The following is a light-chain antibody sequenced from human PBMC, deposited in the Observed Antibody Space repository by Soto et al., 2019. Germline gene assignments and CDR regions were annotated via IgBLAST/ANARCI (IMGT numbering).Light chain of an antibody. CDR3: QSYDNSLSGSWV. J-gene: IGLJ3*02. V-gene: IGLV1-40*01. Sequence: QAVVTQPPSVSGAPGQGVTISCTGSSSNLGAGYDVHWYQQLPGAAPKLLIYANNKRPSGVLDRFSGSKSGTSASLAITGLQAEDAADYYCQSYDNSLSGSWVFGGGTKLTVL. CDR2: ANN. CDR1: SSNLGAGYD.